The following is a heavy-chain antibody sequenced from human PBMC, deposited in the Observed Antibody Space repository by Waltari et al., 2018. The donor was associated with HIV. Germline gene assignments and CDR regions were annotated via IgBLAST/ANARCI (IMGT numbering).Heavy chain of an antibody. D-gene: IGHD2-15*01. CDR1: GFTFRSSW. CDR2: INQDGSES. Sequence: EVEVVESGGGLVQPGGSLRLSCAVTGFTFRSSWMSWVRQAPGKGVAWVANINQDGSESYYVGSVEGRFTISRDNTKNLLYLQMNSLRAEDTAVYYCAREGGRDCSGGSCYIDYWGQGTLVTVSS. CDR3: AREGGRDCSGGSCYIDY. V-gene: IGHV3-7*01. J-gene: IGHJ4*02.